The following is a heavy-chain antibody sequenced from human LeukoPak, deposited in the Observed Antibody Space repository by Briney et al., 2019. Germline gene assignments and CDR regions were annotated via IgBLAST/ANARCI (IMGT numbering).Heavy chain of an antibody. CDR1: GFTFSSYG. J-gene: IGHJ4*02. D-gene: IGHD6-13*01. CDR2: ISGSGGST. Sequence: PGGSLRLSCAASGFTFSSYGMSWVRQAPGKGLEWVSAISGSGGSTYYADSVKGRFTISRDNSKNTLYLQMNSLRAEDTALYYCARIGAAAGTHFDYWGQGTLVTVSS. CDR3: ARIGAAAGTHFDY. V-gene: IGHV3-23*01.